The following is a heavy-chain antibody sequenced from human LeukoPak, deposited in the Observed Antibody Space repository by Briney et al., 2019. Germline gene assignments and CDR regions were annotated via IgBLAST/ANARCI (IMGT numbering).Heavy chain of an antibody. D-gene: IGHD3-22*01. CDR3: AKGNYYDSSGSLSSLGY. V-gene: IGHV3-30*02. CDR2: IRYDGSNK. Sequence: GGSLRLSCAASGLTFSSYNMNWVRQAPGKGLEWVAFIRYDGSNKYYADSVKGRFTISRDNSKNTLYLQMNSLRAEDTAVYYCAKGNYYDSSGSLSSLGYWGQGTLVTVSS. CDR1: GLTFSSYN. J-gene: IGHJ4*02.